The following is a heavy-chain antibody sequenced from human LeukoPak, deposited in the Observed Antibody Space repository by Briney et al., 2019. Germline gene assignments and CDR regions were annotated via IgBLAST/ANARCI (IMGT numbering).Heavy chain of an antibody. Sequence: GASVKVSCKVSGYTLTELSMHWVRQAPGKGLEWMGGFDPEDGETIYAQKFQGRVTMTEDTSTDTAYMELSSLRSEDTAVYYCARGMVRGVIMTYYYYYYYMDVWGKGTTVTISS. CDR1: GYTLTELS. CDR3: ARGMVRGVIMTYYYYYYYMDV. D-gene: IGHD3-10*01. CDR2: FDPEDGET. V-gene: IGHV1-24*01. J-gene: IGHJ6*03.